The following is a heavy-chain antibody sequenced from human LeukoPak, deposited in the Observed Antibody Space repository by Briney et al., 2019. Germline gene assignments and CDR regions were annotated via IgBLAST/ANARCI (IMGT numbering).Heavy chain of an antibody. D-gene: IGHD2-2*01. CDR2: MNPNSGNT. Sequence: GATVKVSCKASGYTFTSYDINWVRQATGQGLEWMGWMNPNSGNTGYAQKFQGRVTMTRNTSISTAYMELSSLRSEDTAVYYCARYCSSTSCNADDWGQGTLVTVSS. CDR1: GYTFTSYD. CDR3: ARYCSSTSCNADD. V-gene: IGHV1-8*01. J-gene: IGHJ4*02.